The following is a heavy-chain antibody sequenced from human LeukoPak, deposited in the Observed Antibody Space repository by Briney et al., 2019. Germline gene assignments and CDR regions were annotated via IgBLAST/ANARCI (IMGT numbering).Heavy chain of an antibody. CDR3: ARQGSSGWYATYYFDY. CDR1: GGSISSNSYY. D-gene: IGHD6-19*01. J-gene: IGHJ4*02. CDR2: IYYIGTT. Sequence: PSETLSLTCTVSGGSISSNSYYWGWVRQPPGKGLEWIGTIYYIGTTYYDPSLKSRVTISVDTSKNQFSLKLSSVTAADTAVYYCARQGSSGWYATYYFDYWGQGTLVTVSS. V-gene: IGHV4-39*01.